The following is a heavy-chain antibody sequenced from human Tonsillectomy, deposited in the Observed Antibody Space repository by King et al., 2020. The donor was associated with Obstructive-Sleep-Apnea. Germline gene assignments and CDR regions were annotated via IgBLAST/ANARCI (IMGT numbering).Heavy chain of an antibody. Sequence: VQLVESGAEVNKPGSSVKVSCKASGVTFSSYAMSWLRQAPGQGLEWIGVIIPIGGTTYYAQKLQGSVTITEDESTSTAYMELSSLRSEDTAVYYCARGYCSSTSCYTSYYYGMDVWGQGTTVTVSS. CDR3: ARGYCSSTSCYTSYYYGMDV. V-gene: IGHV1-69*01. CDR1: GVTFSSYA. J-gene: IGHJ6*02. D-gene: IGHD2-2*02. CDR2: IIPIGGTT.